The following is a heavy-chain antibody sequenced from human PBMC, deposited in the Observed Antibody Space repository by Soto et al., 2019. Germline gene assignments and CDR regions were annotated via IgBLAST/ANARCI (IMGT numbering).Heavy chain of an antibody. CDR1: GFTFDAFY. Sequence: VQLVQSGGGLVQPGESLRLSCVVSGFTFDAFYMSWVRQAPGKGLEWVSNIKQDGSETDYVDSVKGRFTISRDNAKTSLYLQMNNLRVEDTAVYYCVRDRRQWRIWGQGTMVTVSS. D-gene: IGHD6-19*01. CDR2: IKQDGSET. J-gene: IGHJ4*02. CDR3: VRDRRQWRI. V-gene: IGHV3-7*04.